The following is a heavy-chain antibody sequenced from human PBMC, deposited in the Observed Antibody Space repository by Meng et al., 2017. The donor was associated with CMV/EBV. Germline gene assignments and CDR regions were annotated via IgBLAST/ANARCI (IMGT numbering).Heavy chain of an antibody. J-gene: IGHJ6*02. CDR2: ISSSSSYI. CDR1: GFTFSSYS. Sequence: GESLKISCAASGFTFSSYSMNWVRQAPGKGLEWVSSISSSSSYIYYADSVKGRFTISRDNAKNSLYLQMNSLRAEDTAVYYCARRYCSSTSCPSYYGMDVWGQGTAVTVSS. CDR3: ARRYCSSTSCPSYYGMDV. D-gene: IGHD2-2*01. V-gene: IGHV3-21*01.